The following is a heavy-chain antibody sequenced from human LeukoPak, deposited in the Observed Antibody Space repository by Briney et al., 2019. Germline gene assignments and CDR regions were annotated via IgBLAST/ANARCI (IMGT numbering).Heavy chain of an antibody. CDR1: GYTFTRYG. Sequence: ASVKVSCKASGYTFTRYGISWVRQAPGQGLEWMGWLSAYNGNTNYAQKLQGRVTMTTDTSTSTAYMELRSLRSDDTAVYYCARGANYYDILTGYRGNLALDYWGQGTLVTVSS. V-gene: IGHV1-18*04. D-gene: IGHD3-9*01. J-gene: IGHJ4*02. CDR3: ARGANYYDILTGYRGNLALDY. CDR2: LSAYNGNT.